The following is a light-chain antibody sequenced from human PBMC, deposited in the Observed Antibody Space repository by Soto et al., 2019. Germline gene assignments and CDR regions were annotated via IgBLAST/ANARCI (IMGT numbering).Light chain of an antibody. CDR1: NSNIGAGFA. CDR2: GNN. V-gene: IGLV1-40*01. J-gene: IGLJ1*01. Sequence: QSVLTQPPSVSGAPGQRVTISCTGSNSNIGAGFAVHWYQQLPGTAPKLLIHGNNNRPSGVPDRFSGSKSDTSAPLAITGLQADDEADYYCHSYDSRLNCYVFGTGTKLTVL. CDR3: HSYDSRLNCYV.